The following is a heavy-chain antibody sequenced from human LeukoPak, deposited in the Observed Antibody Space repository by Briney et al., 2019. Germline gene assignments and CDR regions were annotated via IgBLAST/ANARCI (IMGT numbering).Heavy chain of an antibody. CDR3: AREEIVVVPAASTYNWFDP. CDR1: GGSFSGYY. Sequence: SETLSLTCAVYGGSFSGYYWSWIRQPPGKGLEWIGEINHSGSTNYNPSLKSRVTISVDTSKNQFSLKLSSVTAADTAVYYCAREEIVVVPAASTYNWFDPWGQGTLVTVSS. CDR2: INHSGST. V-gene: IGHV4-34*01. D-gene: IGHD2-2*01. J-gene: IGHJ5*02.